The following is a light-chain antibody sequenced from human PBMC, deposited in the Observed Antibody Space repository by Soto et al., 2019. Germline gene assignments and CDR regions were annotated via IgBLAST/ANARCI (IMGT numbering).Light chain of an antibody. CDR3: AAWDDSLSGAL. Sequence: QTAVTQPPSASGTPGQRVTISCSGSSSNIGSNYVYWYQQLPGTAPKLLIYRNNQRPSGVPDRFSGSKSGTSASLAISGLRSEDEADYYCAAWDDSLSGALFGGGTKLTVL. CDR1: SSNIGSNY. CDR2: RNN. J-gene: IGLJ3*02. V-gene: IGLV1-47*01.